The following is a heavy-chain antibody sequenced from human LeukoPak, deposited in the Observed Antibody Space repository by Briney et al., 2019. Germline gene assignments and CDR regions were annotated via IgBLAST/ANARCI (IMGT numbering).Heavy chain of an antibody. CDR2: INPSGGST. J-gene: IGHJ6*02. CDR3: AREMRYQLLHGSGGMDV. CDR1: GYTFTSYY. V-gene: IGHV1-46*01. Sequence: GASVKVSCTASGYTFTSYYMHWVRQAPGQGLEWMGIINPSGGSTSYAQKFQGRVTMTRDTSTSTVYMELSSLRSEDTAVYYCAREMRYQLLHGSGGMDVWGQGTTVTVSS. D-gene: IGHD2-2*01.